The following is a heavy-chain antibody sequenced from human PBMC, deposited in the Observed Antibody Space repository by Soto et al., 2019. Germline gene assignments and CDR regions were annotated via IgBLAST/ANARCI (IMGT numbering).Heavy chain of an antibody. CDR2: IFHSGST. V-gene: IGHV4-28*01. J-gene: IGHJ4*02. CDR1: GDSVSAGSW. CDR3: ARSFCSYTDCNGEFDF. Sequence: SETLSLTCAVSGDSVSAGSWWGWLRQPPGKGLEWIGYIFHSGSTFYNPSLQNRVALSVDTSKNHFSLNLKSVTAVDTAVYYCARSFCSYTDCNGEFDFWGQGTLVTVSS. D-gene: IGHD3-3*01.